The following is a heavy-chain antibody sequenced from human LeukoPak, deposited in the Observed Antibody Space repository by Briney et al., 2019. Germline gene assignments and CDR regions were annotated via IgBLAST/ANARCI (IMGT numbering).Heavy chain of an antibody. D-gene: IGHD6-13*01. CDR3: ARDIWVQYPHPITAAGTGAVY. CDR2: IISGVGYI. CDR1: GFTFISYR. Sequence: GGSLRLSCAPSGFTFISYRIKWGRPALGKGLEWVSSIISGVGYIYYTDSVKGGFTISRDKAKNSRYLQMYRLRAENTALYYCARDIWVQYPHPITAAGTGAVYWGQGNLVTVSS. V-gene: IGHV3-21*01. J-gene: IGHJ4*02.